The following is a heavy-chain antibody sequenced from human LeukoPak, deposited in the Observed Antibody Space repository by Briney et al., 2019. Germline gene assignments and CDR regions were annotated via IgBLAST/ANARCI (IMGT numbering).Heavy chain of an antibody. D-gene: IGHD2-15*01. CDR1: GFTFSSHL. CDR3: ASRHCSGGGCYFAGADPFDY. J-gene: IGHJ4*02. V-gene: IGHV3-74*01. CDR2: ISSDGTYT. Sequence: GVLRLSCAASGFTFSSHLMHWVRQAPGKGLVWVSRISSDGTYTNYADSVRGRFTISRDNAKNALYLQMNSLRAEDTAVYYCASRHCSGGGCYFAGADPFDYWGQGTLVTVSS.